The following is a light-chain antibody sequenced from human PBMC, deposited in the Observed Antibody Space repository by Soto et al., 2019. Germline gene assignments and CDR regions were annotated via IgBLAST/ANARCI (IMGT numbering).Light chain of an antibody. J-gene: IGLJ2*01. CDR3: SSYKSGATLV. V-gene: IGLV2-14*01. CDR2: EVS. Sequence: QSALTQPASVSGSPGQSITISCTGTSSDVGGYNHVAWYQQYPGKAPKLIIFEVSDRPSGVSNRFSGSKSGNTASLSISGLQPEDDADYYCSSYKSGATLVFGGGTKVTVL. CDR1: SSDVGGYNH.